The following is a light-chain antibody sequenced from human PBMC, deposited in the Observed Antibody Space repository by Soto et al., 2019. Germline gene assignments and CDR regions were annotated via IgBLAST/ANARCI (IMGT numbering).Light chain of an antibody. Sequence: QSALTQPPSASGSPGQSVTISCTGTSSDVGGYNSVSWYQQHPGKALKLMIYEVTERPSGVPDRFSGSKSGNTASLTVSALQAEDEADYYCSSYAGSDNLVFGGGTKLTVL. V-gene: IGLV2-8*01. J-gene: IGLJ2*01. CDR3: SSYAGSDNLV. CDR2: EVT. CDR1: SSDVGGYNS.